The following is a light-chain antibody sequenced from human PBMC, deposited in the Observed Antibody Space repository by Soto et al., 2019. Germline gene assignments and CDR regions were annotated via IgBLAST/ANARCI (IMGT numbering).Light chain of an antibody. V-gene: IGLV2-14*01. Sequence: QSVLTQPASVSGSPGQTITISCTGTSSDVGAYNYVSWYQQHPGKAPKLMIYEVSNRPSGVSDRFSGSKSGNTASLTISGLQAAEEADYYCSSKRTTASLVFGTGTKATVL. CDR1: SSDVGAYNY. CDR3: SSKRTTASLV. CDR2: EVS. J-gene: IGLJ1*01.